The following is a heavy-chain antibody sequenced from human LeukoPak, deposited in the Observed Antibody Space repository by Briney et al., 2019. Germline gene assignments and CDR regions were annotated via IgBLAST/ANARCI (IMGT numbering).Heavy chain of an antibody. Sequence: ASVKVSCKASGGTFSSYAISWVRQAPGQGLEWMGWMNPNSGNTGYAQKFQGRVTMTRNTSISTAYMELGSLRSEDTAVYYCARSSYNWFDPWGQGTLVTVSS. CDR1: GGTFSSYA. J-gene: IGHJ5*02. CDR3: ARSSYNWFDP. V-gene: IGHV1-8*02. CDR2: MNPNSGNT.